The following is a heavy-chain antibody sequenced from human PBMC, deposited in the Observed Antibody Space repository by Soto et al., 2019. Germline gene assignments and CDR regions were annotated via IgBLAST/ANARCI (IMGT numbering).Heavy chain of an antibody. D-gene: IGHD2-15*01. J-gene: IGHJ6*02. Sequence: DVQLVETGGGLVQPGGSLRLSCAVSGFSSSTYAMNWVRQAPGKGLEWVSFISSRGTTIYYADSVEGRFTISRDNAQNSLYLKMDSLRDEDTAVYYCVRQGFCSGASCNHYFYYYAMDVWGQGTTVIVSS. CDR1: GFSSSTYA. CDR2: ISSRGTTI. CDR3: VRQGFCSGASCNHYFYYYAMDV. V-gene: IGHV3-48*02.